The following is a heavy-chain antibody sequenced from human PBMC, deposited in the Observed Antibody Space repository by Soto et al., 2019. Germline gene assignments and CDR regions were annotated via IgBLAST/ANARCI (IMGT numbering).Heavy chain of an antibody. CDR3: ARNQGEIAEYFQH. CDR1: GFTFSDYY. Sequence: GGSLRLSCAASGFTFSDYYMSWIRQAPGKGLEWVSYISSSSSYTNYADSVKGRFTISRDNAKNSLYLQMNSLRAEDTAVYYCARNQGEIAEYFQHWGQGTLVTVSS. V-gene: IGHV3-11*03. J-gene: IGHJ1*01. CDR2: ISSSSSYT. D-gene: IGHD3-10*01.